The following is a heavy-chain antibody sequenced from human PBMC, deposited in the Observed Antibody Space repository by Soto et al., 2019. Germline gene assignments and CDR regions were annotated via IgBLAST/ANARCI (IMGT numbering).Heavy chain of an antibody. CDR2: ISYDGSNK. CDR1: GFTFSSYG. Sequence: GGSLRLSCAASGFTFSSYGMHWVRQAPGKGLEWVAVISYDGSNKYYADSVKGRFTISRDNSKNKLYLQMNSLRVEDTAVYYCAKVEYTSGWYGYFQDWGQGTLVTVS. J-gene: IGHJ1*01. CDR3: AKVEYTSGWYGYFQD. D-gene: IGHD6-19*01. V-gene: IGHV3-30*18.